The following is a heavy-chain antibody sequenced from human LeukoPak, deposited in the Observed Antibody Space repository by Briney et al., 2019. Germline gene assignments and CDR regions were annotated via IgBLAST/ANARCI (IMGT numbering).Heavy chain of an antibody. CDR3: ARGRQYLNPFDS. CDR2: ISYTGTT. V-gene: IGHV4-59*01. Sequence: SETLSLTCTVSGDSIGSYHWNWIRQPPGKGLEYIGHISYTGTTNYNPPLKSRVTISLDTSKNQFSLKLNSVTAADTAVYYCARGRQYLNPFDSWGQGTLVTVSS. J-gene: IGHJ4*02. D-gene: IGHD2/OR15-2a*01. CDR1: GDSIGSYH.